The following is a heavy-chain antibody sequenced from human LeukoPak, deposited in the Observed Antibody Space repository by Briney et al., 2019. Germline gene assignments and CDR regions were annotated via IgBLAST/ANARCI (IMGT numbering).Heavy chain of an antibody. CDR2: ISGRGGST. D-gene: IGHD3-9*01. J-gene: IGHJ4*02. CDR3: AKDRQGRYFDWLLHPYFFDY. Sequence: GGSLRLSCAASGFTFSSSAMSSVRQPPGKGLEWLSAISGRGGSTYYAACVKGRFSISTNNSKNTLYLKMNSLRAEDTAVYYCAKDRQGRYFDWLLHPYFFDYWGQGTLVTVSS. CDR1: GFTFSSSA. V-gene: IGHV3-23*01.